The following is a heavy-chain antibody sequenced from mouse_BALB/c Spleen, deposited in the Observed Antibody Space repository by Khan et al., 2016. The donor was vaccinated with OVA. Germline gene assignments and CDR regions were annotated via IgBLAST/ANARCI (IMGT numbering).Heavy chain of an antibody. Sequence: EVELVESGGGLVQPGGSLKLSCAASGFTFSSYAMSWVRQTPEKRLEWVATISSGGNYTYYPDSVKGRFTISRDNAQSTLYLQMSSLRSEDTAMFYCSRLPITTVVATSYWFFDVWGAGTTVTVSS. CDR3: SRLPITTVVATSYWFFDV. D-gene: IGHD1-1*01. V-gene: IGHV5-9-3*01. CDR2: ISSGGNYT. J-gene: IGHJ1*01. CDR1: GFTFSSYA.